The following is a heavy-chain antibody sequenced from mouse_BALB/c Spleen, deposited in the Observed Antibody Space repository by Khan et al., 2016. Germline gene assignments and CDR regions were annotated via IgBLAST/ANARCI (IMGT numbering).Heavy chain of an antibody. J-gene: IGHJ3*01. CDR1: GYTFTNYG. Sequence: QIQLVQSGPELKKPGETVKISCKASGYTFTNYGMNWVKQAPGKGLKWIGWINTNTGEPTYAEEFKGRLAFSLETSASTAYLQIDNCKNEDTANSFCAGGYYGYDEFAYWGQAALVTVSA. V-gene: IGHV9-3*02. D-gene: IGHD2-2*01. CDR3: AGGYYGYDEFAY. CDR2: INTNTGEP.